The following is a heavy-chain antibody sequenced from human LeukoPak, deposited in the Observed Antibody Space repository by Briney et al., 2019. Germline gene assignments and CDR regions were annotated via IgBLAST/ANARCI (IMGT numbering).Heavy chain of an antibody. Sequence: ASLKVSSKPSGFSITAYYMRWVRQTPGQGLEWMGCLHPLRRGTILKQKFKCRLTLTLDKSINTADMELNGLTSDDTATYYCARDLRDLSQKTGELRHWGQGTLVTVSS. CDR1: GFSITAYY. CDR2: LHPLRRGT. CDR3: ARDLRDLSQKTGELRH. D-gene: IGHD7-27*01. J-gene: IGHJ4*02. V-gene: IGHV1-2*02.